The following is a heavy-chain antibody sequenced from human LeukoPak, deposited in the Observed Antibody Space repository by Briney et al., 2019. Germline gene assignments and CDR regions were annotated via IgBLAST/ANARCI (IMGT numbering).Heavy chain of an antibody. CDR2: VNPNSGNT. CDR3: AREGAAAEDVNWFDP. CDR1: GGTFSSYA. D-gene: IGHD6-25*01. Sequence: VASVKVSCKASGGTFSSYAISWVRQAPGQGLEWMGWVNPNSGNTHYAQKFQDRVTMTRDTSISTAYMELNSLRSDDTAVYYCAREGAAAEDVNWFDPWGQGTLVTVSS. V-gene: IGHV1-2*02. J-gene: IGHJ5*02.